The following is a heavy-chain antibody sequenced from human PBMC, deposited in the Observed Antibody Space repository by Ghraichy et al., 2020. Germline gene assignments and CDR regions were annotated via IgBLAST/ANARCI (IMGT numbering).Heavy chain of an antibody. CDR1: GGSISSYY. V-gene: IGHV4-59*08. D-gene: IGHD6-13*01. CDR3: ATHSSSWFYDY. Sequence: LNISCTVSGGSISSYYWSWIRQPPGKGLEWIGYIYYSGSTNYNPSLKSRVTISVDTSKNQFSLKLSSVTAADTAVYYCATHSSSWFYDYWGQGTLVTVSS. CDR2: IYYSGST. J-gene: IGHJ4*02.